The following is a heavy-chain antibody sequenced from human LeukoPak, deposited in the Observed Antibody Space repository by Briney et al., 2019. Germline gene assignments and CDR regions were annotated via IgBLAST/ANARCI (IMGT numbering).Heavy chain of an antibody. CDR1: GFTFSSYW. Sequence: GGSLRLSCAASGFTFSSYWMSWVRQAPGKGLEWVANIKQDGSEKYYVDSVKGRFTISRDNAKNSLYLQMNSLRAEDTAVYYCAKDSGYTSSWYFGDYWGQGTLVTVSS. D-gene: IGHD6-13*01. CDR2: IKQDGSEK. CDR3: AKDSGYTSSWYFGDY. V-gene: IGHV3-7*01. J-gene: IGHJ4*02.